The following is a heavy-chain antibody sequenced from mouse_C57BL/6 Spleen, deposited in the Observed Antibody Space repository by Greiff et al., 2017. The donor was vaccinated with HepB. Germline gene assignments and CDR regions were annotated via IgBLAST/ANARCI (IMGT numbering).Heavy chain of an antibody. D-gene: IGHD3-3*01. CDR1: GYTFTSYW. CDR3: ARGLGGTY. CDR2: IHPNSGST. Sequence: QVQLQQPGAELVKPGASVKLSCKASGYTFTSYWMHWVKQRPGQGLEWIGMIHPNSGSTNYNEKVKSKATLTVDKCCSTADMQLSSLTSEDSAVYYCARGLGGTYWGQGTTLTVSS. V-gene: IGHV1-64*01. J-gene: IGHJ2*01.